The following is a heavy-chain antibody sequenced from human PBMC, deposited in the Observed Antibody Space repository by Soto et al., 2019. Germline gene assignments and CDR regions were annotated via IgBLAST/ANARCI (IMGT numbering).Heavy chain of an antibody. J-gene: IGHJ4*02. D-gene: IGHD3-22*01. CDR2: INPSGGST. CDR1: GYTFTGYY. V-gene: IGHV1-46*01. Sequence: QVQLVQSGAEVKKPGASVKVSCKASGYTFTGYYMHWVRQAPGQGLEWMGIINPSGGSTSYAQKFQGRVTMTRDTSTSTVYMELSSLRSEDTAVYYCARDDSSGYKQYYFDYWGQGTLVTVSS. CDR3: ARDDSSGYKQYYFDY.